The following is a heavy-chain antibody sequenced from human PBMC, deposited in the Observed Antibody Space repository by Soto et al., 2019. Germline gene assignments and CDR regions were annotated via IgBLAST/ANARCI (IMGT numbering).Heavy chain of an antibody. CDR3: ALTMVRGVIHYYYGMDV. CDR1: GGTFSSYA. D-gene: IGHD3-10*01. J-gene: IGHJ6*02. CDR2: IIPIFGTA. V-gene: IGHV1-69*13. Sequence: GASVKVSCKASGGTFSSYAISWVRQAPGQGLEWMGGIIPIFGTANYAQKFQGRVTITADESTSTAYMELSSLRSEDTAVYYCALTMVRGVIHYYYGMDVWGQGTTVTVSS.